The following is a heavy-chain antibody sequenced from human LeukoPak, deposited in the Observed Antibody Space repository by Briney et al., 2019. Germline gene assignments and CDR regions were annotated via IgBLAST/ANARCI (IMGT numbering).Heavy chain of an antibody. CDR3: ARSFSSSIGY. CDR1: GYSISSGYY. Sequence: SETLSLTCTVSGYSISSGYYWGWIRQPPGKGLEWIGSIYHSGSTNYNPSLKSRVTISIDKSKNQFSLILSSVTAADTAVYYCARSFSSSIGYWGRGTLVTVSS. D-gene: IGHD6-13*01. V-gene: IGHV4-38-2*02. J-gene: IGHJ4*02. CDR2: IYHSGST.